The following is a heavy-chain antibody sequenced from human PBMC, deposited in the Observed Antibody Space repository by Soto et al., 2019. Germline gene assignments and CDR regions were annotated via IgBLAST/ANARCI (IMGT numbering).Heavy chain of an antibody. D-gene: IGHD3-10*01. CDR1: GFTFSDYY. J-gene: IGHJ4*02. CDR2: ISSSSSYT. V-gene: IGHV3-11*05. CDR3: ARDKDYYGSGSYYRD. Sequence: QVQLVESGGGLVKPGGSLRLSCAASGFTFSDYYMSWIRQAPGKGLEWVSYISSSSSYTNYADSVKGRFTISRDNAKNSLYLQMNSLRAADTAVYYCARDKDYYGSGSYYRDWGQGTLVTVSS.